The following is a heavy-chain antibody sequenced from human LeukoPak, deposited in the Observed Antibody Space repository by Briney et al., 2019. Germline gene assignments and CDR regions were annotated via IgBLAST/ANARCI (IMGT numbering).Heavy chain of an antibody. Sequence: GASVKISCKASGYTFTDYYMHWVQQAPGKGLEWMGRVDPEDGETIYAEKFQGRVTITADTSTDTAYMELSSLRSEDTAVYYCATQSGPRYRGREKDLNYWGQGTLVTVSS. CDR3: ATQSGPRYRGREKDLNY. CDR1: GYTFTDYY. V-gene: IGHV1-69-2*01. J-gene: IGHJ4*02. CDR2: VDPEDGET. D-gene: IGHD3-10*01.